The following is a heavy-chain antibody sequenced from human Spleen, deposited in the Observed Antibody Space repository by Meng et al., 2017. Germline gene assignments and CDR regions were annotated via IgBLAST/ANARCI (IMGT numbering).Heavy chain of an antibody. D-gene: IGHD7-27*01. Sequence: QVQLQESGPGLVRPSETLSLTCSVSGASVSSGSNYWTWIRQPPGKGLEWIGFASTNYNPSLKSRLTISLDTSKNQFSLKLTSVTAADTAVYYCARDYWGSLDYWGQGILVTVSS. V-gene: IGHV4-61*01. J-gene: IGHJ4*02. CDR2: AST. CDR3: ARDYWGSLDY. CDR1: GASVSSGSNY.